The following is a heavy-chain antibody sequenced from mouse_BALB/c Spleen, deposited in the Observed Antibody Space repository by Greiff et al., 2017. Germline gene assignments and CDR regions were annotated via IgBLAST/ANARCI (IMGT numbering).Heavy chain of an antibody. CDR3: ARRRPFDYGYAMDY. CDR1: GFSLTSYG. J-gene: IGHJ4*01. V-gene: IGHV2-2*02. D-gene: IGHD1-1*01. CDR2: IWSGGST. Sequence: QVQLKESGPGLVQPSQSLSITCTVSGFSLTSYGVHWVRQSPGKGLEWLGVIWSGGSTDYNAAFISRLSISKDNSKSQVFFKMNSLQANDTAIYYCARRRPFDYGYAMDYWGQGTSVTVSS.